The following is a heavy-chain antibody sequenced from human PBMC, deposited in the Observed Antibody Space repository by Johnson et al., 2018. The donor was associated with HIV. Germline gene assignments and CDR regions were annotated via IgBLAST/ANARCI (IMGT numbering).Heavy chain of an antibody. CDR3: TRDRDGVGVS. D-gene: IGHD3-10*01. CDR2: IRNKANRYST. CDR1: GFTFSDYY. J-gene: IGHJ3*01. Sequence: VQLVESGGGVVQPGRSLRLSCAASGFTFSDYYMTWIRQAPGKGLEWIGRIRNKANRYSTEYAASVKGRFTISRDDSKNSLSLQMSSLKTEDTAVYYCTRDRDGVGVSWGQGTMVTVSS. V-gene: IGHV3-72*01.